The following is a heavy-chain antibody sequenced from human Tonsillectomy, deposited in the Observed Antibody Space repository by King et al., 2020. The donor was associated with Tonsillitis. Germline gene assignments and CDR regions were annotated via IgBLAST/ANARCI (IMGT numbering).Heavy chain of an antibody. CDR3: ARDQNRAHAF. CDR2: IWHDARDK. CDR1: GFSFSTYG. D-gene: IGHD1-14*01. V-gene: IGHV3-33*08. Sequence: VQLVESGGGVVQPGTSLRPSCAASGFSFSTYGMHWIRQAPGRGLEWVAVIWHDARDKSYVDSVKGRFTVSRDNSKNTLYLQMNSLRAEDTAVYYCARDQNRAHAFRGEGHLVTVDS. J-gene: IGHJ4*02.